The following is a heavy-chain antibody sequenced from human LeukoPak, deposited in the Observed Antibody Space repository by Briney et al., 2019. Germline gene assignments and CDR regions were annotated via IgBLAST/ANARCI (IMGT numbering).Heavy chain of an antibody. J-gene: IGHJ4*02. CDR3: ARDPDGDYDFDY. CDR2: TNSNGAVI. D-gene: IGHD4-17*01. Sequence: GGSLRLSCAASGFSFNDYGINWVRRAPGKGLEWLSHTNSNGAVISYADSVKGRFTVSRDTAKSSLYLQMNGLRVEDTAIYFCARDPDGDYDFDYWGQGTLVTVCS. CDR1: GFSFNDYG. V-gene: IGHV3-48*01.